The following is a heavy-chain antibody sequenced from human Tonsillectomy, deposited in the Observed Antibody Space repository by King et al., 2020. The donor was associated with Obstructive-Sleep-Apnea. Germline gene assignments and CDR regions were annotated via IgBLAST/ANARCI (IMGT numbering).Heavy chain of an antibody. D-gene: IGHD2-21*02. J-gene: IGHJ4*02. CDR1: GGSISSYY. V-gene: IGHV4-59*01. CDR2: IYYSGST. CDR3: ARDGGDRGYFDY. Sequence: QLQLQESGPGLVKPSETLSLTCTVSGGSISSYYWSWIRQPPGKGLEWIGYIYYSGSTNYNPSLKSRVTISVDTSKNQLSLKLSSVTAADTAVYYCARDGGDRGYFDYWGQGTLVTVSS.